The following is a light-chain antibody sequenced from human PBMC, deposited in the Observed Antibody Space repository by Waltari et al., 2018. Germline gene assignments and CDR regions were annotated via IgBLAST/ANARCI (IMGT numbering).Light chain of an antibody. CDR2: AAS. J-gene: IGKJ4*01. V-gene: IGKV3-15*01. CDR3: QQCDNWPLT. CDR1: QSVSSN. Sequence: EIVKTQSPATLSVSPGERATLSCRASQSVSSNLAWYQQKPGQAPRLLIYAASTRATGIPARFSGSASGSEFTLTISSLQSEDFAVYYCQQCDNWPLTFGGGTRVEIK.